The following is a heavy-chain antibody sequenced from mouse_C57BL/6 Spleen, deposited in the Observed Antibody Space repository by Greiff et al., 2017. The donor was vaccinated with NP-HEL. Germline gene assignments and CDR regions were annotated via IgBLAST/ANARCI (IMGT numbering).Heavy chain of an antibody. J-gene: IGHJ1*03. CDR2: ISSGGSYT. CDR1: GFTFSSYG. CDR3: ARSYGSTWYFDV. Sequence: EVQLVESGGDLVKPGGSLKLSCAASGFTFSSYGMSWVRQTPDKRLEWVATISSGGSYTYYPDSVKGRFTISRDNAKNTLYLQMSSLKSEDTAMYYCARSYGSTWYFDVWGTGTTVTVSS. D-gene: IGHD1-1*01. V-gene: IGHV5-6*01.